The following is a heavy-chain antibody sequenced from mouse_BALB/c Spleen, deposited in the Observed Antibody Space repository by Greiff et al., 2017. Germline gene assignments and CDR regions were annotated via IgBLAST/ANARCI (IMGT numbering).Heavy chain of an antibody. Sequence: EVKLMESGGGLVQPGGSRKLSCAASGFTFSSFGMHWVRQAPEKGLEWVAYISSGSSTIYYADTVKGRFTISRDNPKNTLFLQMTSLRSEDTAMYYCARSRQLGLRNYYAMDYWGQGTSVTVSS. CDR3: ARSRQLGLRNYYAMDY. J-gene: IGHJ4*01. D-gene: IGHD3-2*01. CDR1: GFTFSSFG. CDR2: ISSGSSTI. V-gene: IGHV5-17*02.